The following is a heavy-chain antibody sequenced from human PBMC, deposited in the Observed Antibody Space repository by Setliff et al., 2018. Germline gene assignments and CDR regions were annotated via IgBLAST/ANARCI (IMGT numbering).Heavy chain of an antibody. D-gene: IGHD5-18*01. V-gene: IGHV1-18*01. CDR2: ISVYNGDT. CDR3: ARAPSVELVTIRTNSWFTC. CDR1: GYTFRNYA. J-gene: IGHJ4*02. Sequence: GASVKVSCKASGYTFRNYAFAWVRQAPGQGLEWVGWISVYNGDTNYAQKFQGRFTLTTDTSTSTAYMELRSLTSDDSAFYYCARAPSVELVTIRTNSWFTCWGKGTLVTVSS.